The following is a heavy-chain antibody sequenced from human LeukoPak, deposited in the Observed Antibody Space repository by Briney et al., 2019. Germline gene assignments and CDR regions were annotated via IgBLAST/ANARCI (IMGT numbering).Heavy chain of an antibody. CDR2: IKDDGSAQ. D-gene: IGHD3-16*02. CDR1: GFTFGAYW. CDR3: ARHIVGEQNFDY. J-gene: IGHJ4*02. Sequence: GGSLRLSCAASGFTFGAYWMSWFRQAPGKGPEWVASIKDDGSAQFYVDSLEGRFTISRDNAKNTLYLQMDTMRVEDTAVYYCARHIVGEQNFDYWGQGTLVTVSS. V-gene: IGHV3-7*04.